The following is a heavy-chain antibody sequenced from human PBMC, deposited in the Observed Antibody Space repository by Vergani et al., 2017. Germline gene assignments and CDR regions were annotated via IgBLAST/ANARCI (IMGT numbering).Heavy chain of an antibody. CDR2: ISAYNGNT. J-gene: IGHJ6*02. CDR3: ARVAMHNLDTAMVLGLYGMDV. V-gene: IGHV1-18*04. Sequence: QVQLVQSGAEVKKPGASVKVSCKASGYTFTSYGISWVRQAPGQGLEWMGWISAYNGNTNYAQKFQGRVTITADESTSTAYMELSSLRSEDTAVYYCARVAMHNLDTAMVLGLYGMDVWGQGTTVTVSS. D-gene: IGHD5-18*01. CDR1: GYTFTSYG.